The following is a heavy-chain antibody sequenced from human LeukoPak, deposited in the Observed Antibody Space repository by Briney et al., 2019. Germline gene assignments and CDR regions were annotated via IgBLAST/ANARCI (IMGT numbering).Heavy chain of an antibody. CDR1: GFTLSSYD. CDR2: IGTAGDT. D-gene: IGHD5-18*01. V-gene: IGHV3-13*04. Sequence: QPGGSLRLSCAASGFTLSSYDMHWVRQATGKGLEWVSAIGTAGDTYYPGSVKGRFTISRENAKNSLYLQMNSLRAGDTAVYYCARVSRRYSYGYGYFDYWGQGTLVTVSS. CDR3: ARVSRRYSYGYGYFDY. J-gene: IGHJ4*02.